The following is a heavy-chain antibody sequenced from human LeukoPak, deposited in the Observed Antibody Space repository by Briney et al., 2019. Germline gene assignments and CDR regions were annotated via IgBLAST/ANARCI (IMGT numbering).Heavy chain of an antibody. V-gene: IGHV1-2*02. Sequence: ASVNVSCTASEYTFTGYYMHWVRQAPGQGLEWMGWINPNSGGTNYAQKFQGRVTMTRDTSISTAYMELSRLRSDDTAVYYCARDSWELPFFDYWGQGTLVTVSS. D-gene: IGHD1-26*01. CDR3: ARDSWELPFFDY. CDR2: INPNSGGT. CDR1: EYTFTGYY. J-gene: IGHJ4*02.